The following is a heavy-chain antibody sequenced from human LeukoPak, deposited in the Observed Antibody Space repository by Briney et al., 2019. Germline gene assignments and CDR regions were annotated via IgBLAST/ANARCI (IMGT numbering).Heavy chain of an antibody. V-gene: IGHV4-59*11. CDR2: IYYSGST. D-gene: IGHD6-6*01. J-gene: IGHJ4*02. CDR3: AAGAARPDYFDY. Sequence: SETLSLTCTVSGGSISSHYWNWIRQPQGKGLEWIGYIYYSGSTNYNPSLKSRVTISVDTSKNQFSLNLSSVTTADTAVYYCAAGAARPDYFDYWGQGTLVTVSS. CDR1: GGSISSHY.